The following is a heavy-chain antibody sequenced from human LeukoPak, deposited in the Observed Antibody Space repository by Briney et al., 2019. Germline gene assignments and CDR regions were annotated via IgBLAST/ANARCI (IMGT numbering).Heavy chain of an antibody. V-gene: IGHV4-59*08. D-gene: IGHD5-24*01. CDR2: IYYSGST. Sequence: SETLSLTCTVSGGSISYYYWSWIRQPPGKGLEWIGYIYYSGSTKYNPSLKSRVTTSVDTSKNHFSLNLSSVTAADTAVYYCARVLADGYSDYWGQGTLVTVSS. CDR1: GGSISYYY. J-gene: IGHJ4*02. CDR3: ARVLADGYSDY.